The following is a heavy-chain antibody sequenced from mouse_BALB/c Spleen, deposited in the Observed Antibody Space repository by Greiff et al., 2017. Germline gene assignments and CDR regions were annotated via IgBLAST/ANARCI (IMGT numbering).Heavy chain of an antibody. CDR1: GYSFTSYW. V-gene: IGHV1-4*01. J-gene: IGHJ3*01. CDR2: INPSTGYT. CDR3: ARGGTTVVAPFAY. Sequence: QVQLQQSGTVLARPGASVKMSCKASGYSFTSYWMHWVKQRPGQGLEWIGYINPSTGYTEYNQKFKDKATLTADKSSSTAYMQLSSLTSEDSAVYYCARGGTTVVAPFAYWGQGTLVTVSA. D-gene: IGHD1-1*01.